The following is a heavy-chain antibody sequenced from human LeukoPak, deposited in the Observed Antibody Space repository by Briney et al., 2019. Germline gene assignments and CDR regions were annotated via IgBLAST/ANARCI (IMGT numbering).Heavy chain of an antibody. CDR3: ARDQNYYDSSGYYYYYYYMDV. CDR1: GFTFSSYW. J-gene: IGHJ6*03. Sequence: GGSLRLSCAASGFTFSSYWMSWVRQAPGKGLEWVANIKQDGSEKYYVDSVKGRFTISRDNAKNSLYLQMNSLRAEDTAVYYCARDQNYYDSSGYYYYYYYMDVWGKGTTVTVSS. V-gene: IGHV3-7*01. D-gene: IGHD3-22*01. CDR2: IKQDGSEK.